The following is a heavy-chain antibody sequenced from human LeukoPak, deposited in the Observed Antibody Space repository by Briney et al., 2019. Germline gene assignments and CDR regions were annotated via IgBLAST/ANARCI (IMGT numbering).Heavy chain of an antibody. CDR1: GYTFTSYD. Sequence: GASVKVSCKASGYTFTSYDINWVRQATGQGLEWMGWMNPNSGNTGYAQKFQGRVTIIRNTSISTAYMELSSLRSEDTAVYYCAREEDYGDYLDYWGQGTLVTVSS. CDR2: MNPNSGNT. D-gene: IGHD4-17*01. J-gene: IGHJ4*02. CDR3: AREEDYGDYLDY. V-gene: IGHV1-8*03.